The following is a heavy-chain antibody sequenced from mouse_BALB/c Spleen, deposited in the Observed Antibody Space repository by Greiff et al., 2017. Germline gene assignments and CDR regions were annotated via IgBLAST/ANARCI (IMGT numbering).Heavy chain of an antibody. D-gene: IGHD2-4*01. Sequence: QVQLQQPGPGLVQPSQSLSITCTVSGFSLTSYGVHWVRQSPGKGLEWLGVIWSGGSTDYNAAFISRLSISKDNSKSQVFFKMNSLQANDTAIYYCARNWYDYEGYAMDYWGQGTSVTVSS. CDR2: IWSGGST. J-gene: IGHJ4*01. CDR3: ARNWYDYEGYAMDY. CDR1: GFSLTSYG. V-gene: IGHV2-2*02.